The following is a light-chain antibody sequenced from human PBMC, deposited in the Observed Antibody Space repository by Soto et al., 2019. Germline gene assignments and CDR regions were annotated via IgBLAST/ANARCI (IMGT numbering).Light chain of an antibody. CDR3: AAWDDSLNYV. CDR1: SSNIGSNT. Sequence: QSVLTQPPSASGTPGQRVTISCSGSSSNIGSNTVNWYQQLPGTAPKLLIYSNNQRPSGVPDRFSGSKSGTSASLAISGLQSEDETAYYCAAWDDSLNYVFGTGTKVTVL. CDR2: SNN. V-gene: IGLV1-44*01. J-gene: IGLJ1*01.